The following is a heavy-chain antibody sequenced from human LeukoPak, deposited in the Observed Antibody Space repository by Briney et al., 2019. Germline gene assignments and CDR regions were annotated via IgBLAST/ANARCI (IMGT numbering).Heavy chain of an antibody. J-gene: IGHJ4*02. V-gene: IGHV3-30-3*01. CDR3: ARGWNSMIVVN. CDR1: GFTFRSYA. CDR2: ISYDGNNK. Sequence: GGPLRLSCIASGFTFRSYAMHWVRQAPGKGLEWVAVISYDGNNKYYADSVKGRFTISRDNSKNTLYLQMNSLRAEDTAMYYCARGWNSMIVVNWGQGTLVTVSS. D-gene: IGHD3-22*01.